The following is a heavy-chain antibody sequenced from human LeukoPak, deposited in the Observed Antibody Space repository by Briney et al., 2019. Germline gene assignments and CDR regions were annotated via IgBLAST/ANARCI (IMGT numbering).Heavy chain of an antibody. Sequence: GGSLRLSCVASGFTFSSHGTNWVRQAPGKGLEWVGRIESKTDGGTTDYAAPVKGRFTISRDDSTNTLYLQMNSLKSEDTAVYYCTTYGSGRKFDYWGQGILVTVSS. CDR1: GFTFSSHG. J-gene: IGHJ4*02. V-gene: IGHV3-15*04. CDR2: IESKTDGGTT. D-gene: IGHD3-10*01. CDR3: TTYGSGRKFDY.